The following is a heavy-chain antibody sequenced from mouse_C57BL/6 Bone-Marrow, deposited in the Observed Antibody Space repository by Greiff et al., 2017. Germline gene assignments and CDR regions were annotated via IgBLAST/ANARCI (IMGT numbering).Heavy chain of an antibody. D-gene: IGHD2-13*01. CDR1: GYALSSSW. J-gene: IGHJ1*03. CDR2: IYPGDGDT. CDR3: ARGVTGGYFDV. V-gene: IGHV1-82*01. Sequence: VQLQQSGPELVKPGASVKISCKASGYALSSSWMNWVKQRPGKGLEWIGRIYPGDGDTNYNGKFKGKATLTADKSSSTAYMQLSSLTSEDSAVYFCARGVTGGYFDVWGTGTTVTVSS.